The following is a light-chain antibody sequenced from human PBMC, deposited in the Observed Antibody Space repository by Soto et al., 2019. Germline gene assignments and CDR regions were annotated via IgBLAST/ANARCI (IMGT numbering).Light chain of an antibody. CDR3: QAWDSSTEV. CDR2: QVS. J-gene: IGLJ1*01. Sequence: SYELTQPPSVSVSPGQTASITCSGDKLGDKYACWYQQKPGQSPVLVIYQVSKRPSGIPERFSGSNSGNTATLTISGTQAMDEADYYCQAWDSSTEVFGTGTKLTVL. V-gene: IGLV3-1*01. CDR1: KLGDKY.